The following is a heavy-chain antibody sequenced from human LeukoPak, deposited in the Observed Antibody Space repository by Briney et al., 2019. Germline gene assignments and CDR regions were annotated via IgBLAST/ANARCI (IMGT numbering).Heavy chain of an antibody. CDR2: IKPDGSEK. D-gene: IGHD2-21*01. CDR3: ARASYSRWCFQD. J-gene: IGHJ1*01. CDR1: GFTFSTYW. V-gene: IGHV3-7*01. Sequence: GGSLRLSCAASGFTFSTYWMIWVRQAPGKGLVWVAYIKPDGSEKDYVDSVKGRFTISRDNAKNSLYLQINSLRAEDTAVYYCARASYSRWCFQDGGQGTLVTVSS.